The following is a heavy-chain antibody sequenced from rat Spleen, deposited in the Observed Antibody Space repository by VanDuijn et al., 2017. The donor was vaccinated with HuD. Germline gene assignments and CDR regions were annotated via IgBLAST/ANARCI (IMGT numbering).Heavy chain of an antibody. J-gene: IGHJ2*01. CDR2: SSYGDSSGHSGT. D-gene: IGHD1-9*01. V-gene: IGHV5-29*01. CDR1: GFTFSDYG. Sequence: EVQLVESGGGLVQPGRSLKLSCAASGFTFSDYGVAWVRQAPTTGLGWVATSSYGDSSGHSGTYYRDSVRGRFTISRDDAKSTLSLQMDSLRSEDTATYYCARRHYGYTDYCDYWGQGVMVTVSS. CDR3: ARRHYGYTDYCDY.